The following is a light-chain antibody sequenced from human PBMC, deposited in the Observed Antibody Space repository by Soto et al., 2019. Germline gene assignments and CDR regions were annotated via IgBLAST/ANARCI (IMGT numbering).Light chain of an antibody. CDR3: SSYPSGSTV. CDR2: EVS. V-gene: IGLV2-14*01. J-gene: IGLJ1*01. CDR1: SSDVGGYHY. Sequence: QSALTQPASVSGSPGQSITISCTGTSSDVGGYHYVSWYQQHPRKAPRLIIYEVSNRPSGVSIRFSGSTSGNTAALTISGLQAEDEADYFCSSYPSGSTVFGTGTKLTVL.